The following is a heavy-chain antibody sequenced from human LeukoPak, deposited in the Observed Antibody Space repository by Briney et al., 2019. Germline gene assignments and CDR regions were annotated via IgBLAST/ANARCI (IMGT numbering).Heavy chain of an antibody. CDR3: ATNGYYDSSGYYFDP. D-gene: IGHD3-22*01. Sequence: GGSLRLSCAASGFTFSSYAMSWVRQAPGKGLEWVSAISGSGGSTYYADSVKGRFTISRDNSKNTLYLQMNSLRAEDTAVYYCATNGYYDSSGYYFDPWGQGTLVTVSS. V-gene: IGHV3-23*01. CDR1: GFTFSSYA. CDR2: ISGSGGST. J-gene: IGHJ5*02.